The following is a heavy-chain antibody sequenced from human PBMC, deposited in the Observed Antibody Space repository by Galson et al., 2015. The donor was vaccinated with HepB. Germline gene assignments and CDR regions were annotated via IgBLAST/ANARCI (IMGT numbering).Heavy chain of an antibody. D-gene: IGHD3-22*01. Sequence: SVKVSCKASGYTFTSYTMNWVRQAPGQGLEWMGWIYTSTRHPTYVQDFTGRFVFSLDTSVSAAYLQISSLKAEDTAIYYCARSYFYDSSAYYPPLAFDIWGQGTMVTVSP. CDR3: ARSYFYDSSAYYPPLAFDI. CDR2: IYTSTRHP. J-gene: IGHJ3*02. V-gene: IGHV7-4-1*02. CDR1: GYTFTSYT.